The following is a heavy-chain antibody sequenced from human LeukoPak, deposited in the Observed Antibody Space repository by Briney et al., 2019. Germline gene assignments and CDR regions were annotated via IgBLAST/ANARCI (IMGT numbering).Heavy chain of an antibody. J-gene: IGHJ4*02. V-gene: IGHV4-59*08. CDR1: GGSISSYY. Sequence: SEILSLTCTVSGGSISSYYWSWIRQPPGKGLEWIGYIYYSGSTNYNPSLKSRVTISVDTSKNQFSLKLSSVTAADTAVYYCARSWIRLGYFDYWGQGTLVTVSS. CDR3: ARSWIRLGYFDY. CDR2: IYYSGST. D-gene: IGHD5-18*01.